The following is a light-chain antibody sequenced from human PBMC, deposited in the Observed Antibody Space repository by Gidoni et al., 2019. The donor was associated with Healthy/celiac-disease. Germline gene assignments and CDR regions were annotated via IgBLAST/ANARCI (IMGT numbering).Light chain of an antibody. Sequence: EIVLTQSPGTLSLSPGERATLSCRASQSVSSSYLAWYQQKPGQAPRLLIYGASSRATGIPDFTLTISRLEPEDFAVYYCQQYGSSPPAYTFGQGTKLEIK. J-gene: IGKJ2*01. CDR2: GAS. V-gene: IGKV3-20*01. CDR1: QSVSSSY. CDR3: QQYGSSPPAYT.